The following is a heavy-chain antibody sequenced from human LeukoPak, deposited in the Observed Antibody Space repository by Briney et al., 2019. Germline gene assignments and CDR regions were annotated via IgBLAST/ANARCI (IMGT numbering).Heavy chain of an antibody. V-gene: IGHV1-46*01. J-gene: IGHJ4*02. CDR2: INPSGGST. D-gene: IGHD3-16*01. Sequence: GASVKVSCKTSGYTFTSYYMHWVRQAPGEGLEGMGIINPSGGSTSYAQKFQGRVTMTRDTSTSTVYMELSSLRSEDTAVYYCARAGDSFHVDYWGQGTLVTVSS. CDR1: GYTFTSYY. CDR3: ARAGDSFHVDY.